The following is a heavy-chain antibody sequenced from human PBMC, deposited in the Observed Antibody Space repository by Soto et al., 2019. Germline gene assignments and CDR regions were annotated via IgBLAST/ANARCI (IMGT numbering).Heavy chain of an antibody. CDR2: IYSGGST. D-gene: IGHD3-10*01. CDR1: GFTVSSNY. CDR3: ARNGGVLWFGVGTRNGRGDYYYMDV. V-gene: IGHV3-66*01. J-gene: IGHJ6*03. Sequence: EVQLVESGGGLVQPGGSLRLSCAASGFTVSSNYMSWVRQAPGKGLEWVSVIYSGGSTYYADSVKGRFTISRDNSKNTLYLQMNSLRAEDTAVYYCARNGGVLWFGVGTRNGRGDYYYMDVWGKGTTVTVSS.